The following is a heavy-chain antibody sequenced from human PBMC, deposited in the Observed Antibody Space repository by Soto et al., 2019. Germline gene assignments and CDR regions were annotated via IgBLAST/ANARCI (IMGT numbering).Heavy chain of an antibody. V-gene: IGHV1-2*04. J-gene: IGHJ5*02. CDR3: ARDLGYCSGGSCNNWFDP. CDR1: GYTFTGYY. D-gene: IGHD2-15*01. CDR2: INPNSGGT. Sequence: ASVKVSCKASGYTFTGYYMHWVRQAPGQGLEWMGWINPNSGGTNYAQKFQGWVTMTRDTSISTAYMELSRLRSDDTAVYYCARDLGYCSGGSCNNWFDPWGQGTLVTVSS.